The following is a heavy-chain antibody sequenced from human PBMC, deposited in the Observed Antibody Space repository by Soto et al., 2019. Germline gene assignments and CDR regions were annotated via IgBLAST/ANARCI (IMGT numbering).Heavy chain of an antibody. CDR2: VNAYNGNT. D-gene: IGHD1-7*01. V-gene: IGHV1-18*01. CDR1: GYTFTSYG. J-gene: IGHJ4*02. Sequence: ASVKVSCTASGYTFTSYGISWVRQAPGQGLEWMGWVNAYNGNTNYAQKFQGRVTMTTDTSTSTAYMELRSLRSDDTAVYYCARDGVSSTEYTWNYGTYFDYWGQGALVTVSS. CDR3: ARDGVSSTEYTWNYGTYFDY.